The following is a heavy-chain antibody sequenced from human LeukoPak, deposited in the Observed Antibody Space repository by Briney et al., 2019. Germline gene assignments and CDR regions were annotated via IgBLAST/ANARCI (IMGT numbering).Heavy chain of an antibody. V-gene: IGHV3-30-3*01. J-gene: IGHJ4*02. D-gene: IGHD5-18*01. CDR1: GFTLSSYA. Sequence: GGSLRLSCAASGFTLSSYAMHWVRQAPGKGLEWVAVISYDGSNKYYADSVKGRFTISRDNSKNTLYLQMNSLRAEDTAVYYCARGGYSYGHYFDYWGQGTLVTVSS. CDR2: ISYDGSNK. CDR3: ARGGYSYGHYFDY.